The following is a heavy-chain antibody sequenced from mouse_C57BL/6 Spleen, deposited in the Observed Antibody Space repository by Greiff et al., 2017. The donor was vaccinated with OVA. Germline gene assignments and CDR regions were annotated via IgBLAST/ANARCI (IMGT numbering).Heavy chain of an antibody. Sequence: EVHLVESGGGLVQPKGSLKLSCAASGFSFNTYAMNWVRQAPGKGLEWVARIRSKSNNYATYYADSVKDRFTISRDDSESMLYLQMNNLKTEDTAMYYCVRHGYYGSSYHWYFDVWGTGTTVTVSS. CDR3: VRHGYYGSSYHWYFDV. D-gene: IGHD1-1*01. CDR1: GFSFNTYA. J-gene: IGHJ1*03. CDR2: IRSKSNNYAT. V-gene: IGHV10-1*01.